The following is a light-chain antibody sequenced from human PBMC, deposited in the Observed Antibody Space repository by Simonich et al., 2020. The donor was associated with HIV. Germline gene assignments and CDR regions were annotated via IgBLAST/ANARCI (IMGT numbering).Light chain of an antibody. V-gene: IGLV6-57*03. CDR2: EDN. Sequence: NFMLTQPHSVSESPGKTVTISCTRSSGSIAPNYVQWYQPRPGSAPTTVIYEDNQRPSGVPDRFSGSIDSSSNSASLTISGLKTEDEADYYCQSYDSSNQVFGGGTKLTVL. CDR3: QSYDSSNQV. J-gene: IGLJ3*02. CDR1: SGSIAPNY.